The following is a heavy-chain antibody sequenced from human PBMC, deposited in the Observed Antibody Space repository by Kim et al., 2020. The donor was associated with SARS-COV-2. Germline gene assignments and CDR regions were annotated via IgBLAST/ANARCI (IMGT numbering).Heavy chain of an antibody. CDR3: ARVNYYDSSGPPFDY. Sequence: QKFQGRVTITRDPSASTAYMELSSLRSEDTAVYYCARVNYYDSSGPPFDYWGQGTLVTVSS. V-gene: IGHV1-3*01. J-gene: IGHJ4*02. D-gene: IGHD3-22*01.